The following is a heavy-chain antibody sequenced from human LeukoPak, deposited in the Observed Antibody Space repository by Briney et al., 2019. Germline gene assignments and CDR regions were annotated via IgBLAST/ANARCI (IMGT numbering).Heavy chain of an antibody. D-gene: IGHD3-10*01. CDR2: IIESGPT. CDR1: GGSFSGYY. J-gene: IGHJ5*02. CDR3: ARALMTLVRGVPRTTWFDP. Sequence: SETLSLTCAVFGGSFSGYYWTWVRHAPGEGREWSGEIIESGPTNYNPSIDNRVTISVDRSKTQSSLKVPSRTGADTAVFYCARALMTLVRGVPRTTWFDPWGPGTLVTVSS. V-gene: IGHV4-34*12.